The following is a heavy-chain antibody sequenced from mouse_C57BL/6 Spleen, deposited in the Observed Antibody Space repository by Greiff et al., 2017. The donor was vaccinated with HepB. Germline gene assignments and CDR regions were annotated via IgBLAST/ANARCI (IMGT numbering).Heavy chain of an antibody. CDR1: GYTFTDYE. Sequence: VKLVESGAELVRPGASVTLSCKASGYTFTDYEMHWVKQTPVHGLEWIGAIDPETGGTAYNQKFKGKAILTADKSSSTAYMELRSLTSEDSAVYYCTRGGYYGSRFFAYWGQGTLVTVSA. J-gene: IGHJ3*01. CDR3: TRGGYYGSRFFAY. CDR2: IDPETGGT. V-gene: IGHV1-15*01. D-gene: IGHD1-1*01.